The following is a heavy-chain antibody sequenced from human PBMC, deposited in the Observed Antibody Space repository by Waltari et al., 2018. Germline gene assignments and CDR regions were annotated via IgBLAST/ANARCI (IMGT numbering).Heavy chain of an antibody. Sequence: QVQLQESGPGLVKPSATLSLTCTVSGGSLSSHYWSWIRQPPGKGLEWIGYIYYSGSTNYNPSLKSRVTISVDTSKNQFSLKLSSVTAADTAVYYCARAHRDSSSEGNFDYWGQGTLVTVSS. J-gene: IGHJ4*02. CDR3: ARAHRDSSSEGNFDY. D-gene: IGHD6-6*01. CDR1: GGSLSSHY. CDR2: IYYSGST. V-gene: IGHV4-59*11.